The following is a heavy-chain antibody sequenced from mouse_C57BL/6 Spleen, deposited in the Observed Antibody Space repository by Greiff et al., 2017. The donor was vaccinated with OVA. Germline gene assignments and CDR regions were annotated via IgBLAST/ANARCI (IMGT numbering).Heavy chain of an antibody. CDR2: LWSGGST. CDR3: AVYGFYSMYY. CDR1: GFSLPSYG. J-gene: IGHJ4*01. Sequence: VKLVESGPGLVQPSQSLSIPCTVSGFSLPSYGVHWVRQSPGTGLGWLGVLWSGGSTDYNAAFISRLSISKDNSKSQFFFKMNSLQADDTAIYYCAVYGFYSMYYWGQGPSVTFSS. D-gene: IGHD2-2*01. V-gene: IGHV2-2*01.